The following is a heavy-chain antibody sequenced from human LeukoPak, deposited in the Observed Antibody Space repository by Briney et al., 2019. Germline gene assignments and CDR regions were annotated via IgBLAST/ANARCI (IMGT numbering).Heavy chain of an antibody. CDR3: ARDMGWQQFDQ. CDR1: GFTFSSYG. J-gene: IGHJ4*02. CDR2: ISGSDGST. D-gene: IGHD5-24*01. Sequence: PGGSLRLSCAASGFTFSSYGMSWVRQAPGKGLEWVSAISGSDGSTFYADSVKGRFTISRDNSKNMLYLQMNSLTLEDTAVYYCARDMGWQQFDQWGQGTLVTVSS. V-gene: IGHV3-23*01.